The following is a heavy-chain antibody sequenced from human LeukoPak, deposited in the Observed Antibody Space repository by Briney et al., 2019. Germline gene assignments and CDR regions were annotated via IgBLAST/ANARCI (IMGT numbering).Heavy chain of an antibody. CDR3: ARSSSSSWYGSFDI. J-gene: IGHJ3*02. V-gene: IGHV4-34*01. CDR2: INHSGST. Sequence: KPSETLSLTCAVYGESFSGYYWSWIRQPPGKGLEWIGEINHSGSTNYNPSLKSRVTISVDTSKNQFSLKLSSVTAADTAVYYCARSSSSSWYGSFDIWGQGTMVTVSS. D-gene: IGHD6-13*01. CDR1: GESFSGYY.